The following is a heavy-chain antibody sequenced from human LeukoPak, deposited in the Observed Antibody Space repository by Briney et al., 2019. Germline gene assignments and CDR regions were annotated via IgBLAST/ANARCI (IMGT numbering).Heavy chain of an antibody. V-gene: IGHV3-23*01. Sequence: GALRLSCAASGFTLSSYAMSWVRQAPGKGLEWVSAISVSGNTYHADSVKGRFTISRDSSKNTLYLQMNRLRAEDAAVYYCAKAPVTTCSGAYCYPFDYWGQGTLVTVSS. D-gene: IGHD2-21*01. CDR1: GFTLSSYA. CDR3: AKAPVTTCSGAYCYPFDY. J-gene: IGHJ4*02. CDR2: ISVSGNT.